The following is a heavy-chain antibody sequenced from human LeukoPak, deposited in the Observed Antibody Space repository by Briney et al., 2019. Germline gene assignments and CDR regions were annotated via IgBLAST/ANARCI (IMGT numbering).Heavy chain of an antibody. D-gene: IGHD4-17*01. CDR3: ARTGYGDYLSWFDP. CDR2: IHDSGST. CDR1: GDSISSGGYS. V-gene: IGHV4-30-4*07. J-gene: IGHJ5*02. Sequence: SETLSLTCAVSGDSISSGGYSWSWIRQTPGKGLEWIAYIHDSGSTYNNPSLKSRLSISIDTSKNQFSLKLSSVTAADTAVYYCARTGYGDYLSWFDPWGQGTLVTVSS.